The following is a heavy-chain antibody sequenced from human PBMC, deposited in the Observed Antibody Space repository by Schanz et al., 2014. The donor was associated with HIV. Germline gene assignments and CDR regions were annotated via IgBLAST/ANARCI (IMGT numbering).Heavy chain of an antibody. CDR3: ARDRSAAVTASDY. J-gene: IGHJ4*02. Sequence: QVQLVQSGPEVMEPGASVKISCRASRDTFTNSEINWVRQAPGQGLEWMGWINTSTGNVDYSQNFQARVTLTTDTSTRTVYMELRSLRSDDTAVYYCARDRSAAVTASDYWGQGTLVTVSS. CDR1: RDTFTNSE. D-gene: IGHD6-13*01. V-gene: IGHV1-18*01. CDR2: INTSTGNV.